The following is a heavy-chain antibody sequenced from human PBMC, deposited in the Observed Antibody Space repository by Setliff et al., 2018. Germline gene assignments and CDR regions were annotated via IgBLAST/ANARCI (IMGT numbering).Heavy chain of an antibody. V-gene: IGHV3-53*01. CDR3: ARDRGGTNPWFDF. Sequence: GGSLRLSCAASGFTVTSNYMSWVRQAPGKGLEWVSVIYTGGSTYYADSVKGRFTISRDNVQNSVTLQMSSLRVEDAATYYCARDRGGTNPWFDFWGQGTQVTVSS. CDR1: GFTVTSNY. D-gene: IGHD3-10*01. CDR2: IYTGGST. J-gene: IGHJ5*01.